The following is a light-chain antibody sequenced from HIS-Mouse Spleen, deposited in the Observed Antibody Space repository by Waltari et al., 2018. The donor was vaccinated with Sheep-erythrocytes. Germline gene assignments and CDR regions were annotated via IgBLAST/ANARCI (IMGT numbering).Light chain of an antibody. Sequence: DIKMTQSPSSLSASVGDRVTTTSRASQSISSYLNWYQQKPGKAPKLLIYAASSLQSGVPSRFSGSGSGTDFTLTISSLQPEDFATYYCQQSYSTPYTFGQGTKLEIK. CDR2: AAS. CDR1: QSISSY. CDR3: QQSYSTPYT. V-gene: IGKV1-39*01. J-gene: IGKJ2*01.